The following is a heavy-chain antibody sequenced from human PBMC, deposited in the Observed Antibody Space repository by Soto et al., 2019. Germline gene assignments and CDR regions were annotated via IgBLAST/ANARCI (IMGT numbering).Heavy chain of an antibody. D-gene: IGHD1-26*01. CDR1: GFTFSTYW. Sequence: PGGSLRLAYAASGFTFSTYWKSWVRHAPGKGLKWVANIKQDGGEKYYVDSVKVRFTISRDNAKKSLYLQMNSLRAEDTAVYYCGRDLRDWDSGSYSYDYWGEGT. V-gene: IGHV3-7*04. CDR3: GRDLRDWDSGSYSYDY. CDR2: IKQDGGEK. J-gene: IGHJ4*02.